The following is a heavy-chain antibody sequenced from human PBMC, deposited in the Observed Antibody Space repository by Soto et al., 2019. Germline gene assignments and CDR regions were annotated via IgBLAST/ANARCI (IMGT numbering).Heavy chain of an antibody. CDR1: GGSISSINW. Sequence: PSETLSLTCAVSGGSISSINWWNWVPQPPGKGLEWIGEIHHNGGPNYNPSLKSRVTISLDTSKNQISLKLTSVTAADTALYYCARATVTTGAFDIWGQGTMVTV. J-gene: IGHJ3*02. D-gene: IGHD4-17*01. CDR2: IHHNGGP. V-gene: IGHV4-4*02. CDR3: ARATVTTGAFDI.